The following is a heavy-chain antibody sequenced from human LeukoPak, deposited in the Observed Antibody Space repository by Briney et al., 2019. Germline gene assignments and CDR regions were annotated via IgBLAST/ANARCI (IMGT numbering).Heavy chain of an antibody. CDR3: ARYVPVAQERRYYFDY. D-gene: IGHD1-1*01. CDR2: IYYSGST. V-gene: IGHV4-59*08. CDR1: GGSISSYY. J-gene: IGHJ4*02. Sequence: SETLSLTCTVSGGSISSYYWSWIRQPPGKGLEWIGYIYYSGSTNYNPSLKSRVTISVDTSKNQFSLKLSSVTAADTAVYYCARYVPVAQERRYYFDYWGQGTLVAVSS.